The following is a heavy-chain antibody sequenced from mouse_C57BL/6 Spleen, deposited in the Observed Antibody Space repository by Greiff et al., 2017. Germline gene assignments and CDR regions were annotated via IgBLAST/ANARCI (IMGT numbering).Heavy chain of an antibody. D-gene: IGHD1-1*01. CDR2: IFPGSGST. J-gene: IGHJ2*01. CDR1: GYTFTDYY. V-gene: IGHV1-75*01. CDR3: ARRFYYGSSPWYFDY. Sequence: VQLQQSGPELVKPGASVKISCKASGYTFTDYYINWVKQRPGQGLEWIGWIFPGSGSTYYNEKFKGKATLTVDKSSSTAYMLLSSLTSEDSAVYFCARRFYYGSSPWYFDYWGQGTTLTVSS.